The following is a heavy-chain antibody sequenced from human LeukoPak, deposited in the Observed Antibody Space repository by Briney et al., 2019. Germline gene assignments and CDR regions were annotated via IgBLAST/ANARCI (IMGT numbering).Heavy chain of an antibody. CDR1: GYSISSGYY. CDR3: ARDLRSDYNSWIDD. D-gene: IGHD3-22*01. V-gene: IGHV4-38-2*02. J-gene: IGHJ4*02. CDR2: IYHSGNS. Sequence: SETLSLTCAVSGYSISSGYYWGWIRQPPGKGLEWIGSIYHSGNSYYNPSLKSRVTISVDTSKNQFSLKLSSVTAADTAVYYRARDLRSDYNSWIDDWGQGTPVTVSS.